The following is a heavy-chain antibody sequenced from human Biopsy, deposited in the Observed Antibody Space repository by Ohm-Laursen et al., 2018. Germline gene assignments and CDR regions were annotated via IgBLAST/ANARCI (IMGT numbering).Heavy chain of an antibody. J-gene: IGHJ3*01. CDR3: ARGYAGLYEAFDF. CDR1: GASVSSGSYD. Sequence: TLSLTCTVSGASVSSGSYDWSWIRQPPGKGLEWIGNIYNDVSTKYNPSLRSRVTISPDKSTNQFSLKLRSVTAADTAVYYCARGYAGLYEAFDFWGQGTVVTVAS. V-gene: IGHV4-61*01. CDR2: IYNDVST. D-gene: IGHD5-18*01.